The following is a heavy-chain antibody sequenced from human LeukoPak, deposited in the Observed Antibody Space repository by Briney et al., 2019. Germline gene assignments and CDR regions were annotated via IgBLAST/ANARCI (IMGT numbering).Heavy chain of an antibody. Sequence: SETLSLTCAVYGGSFSGYYWSWIRQPPGKGLEWIGEINHSGSTNYNPSLKSRVTISVDTSKNQFSLKLSSVTAADTAVYYCARKTSAFDPWGQGTLVTVSS. CDR3: ARKTSAFDP. J-gene: IGHJ5*02. CDR2: INHSGST. V-gene: IGHV4-34*01. CDR1: GGSFSGYY.